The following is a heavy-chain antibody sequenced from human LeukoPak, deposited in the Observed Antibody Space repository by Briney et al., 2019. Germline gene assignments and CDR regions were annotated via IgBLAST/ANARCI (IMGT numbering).Heavy chain of an antibody. J-gene: IGHJ3*02. Sequence: SETLSLTCAVYGGSFSGYYRSWIRQPPGKGLEWIGEINHSGSTNYNPSLKSRVTISVDTSKNQFSLKLSSVTAADTAVYYCATNSIVVVIASDAFDIWGQGTMVTVSS. V-gene: IGHV4-34*01. CDR1: GGSFSGYY. D-gene: IGHD2-21*01. CDR2: INHSGST. CDR3: ATNSIVVVIASDAFDI.